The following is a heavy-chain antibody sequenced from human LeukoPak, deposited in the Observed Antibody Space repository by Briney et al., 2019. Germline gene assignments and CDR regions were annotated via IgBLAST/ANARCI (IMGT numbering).Heavy chain of an antibody. CDR2: IIPILGIA. J-gene: IGHJ4*02. V-gene: IGHV1-69*04. Sequence: SVKVSCKASGYTFTNYGISWVRQAPGQGLEWMGRIIPILGIANYAQKFQGRVTITADKSTSTAYMELSSLRSEDTAVYYCARSSGYDMLLDYWGQGTLVTVSS. CDR3: ARSSGYDMLLDY. CDR1: GYTFTNYG. D-gene: IGHD5-12*01.